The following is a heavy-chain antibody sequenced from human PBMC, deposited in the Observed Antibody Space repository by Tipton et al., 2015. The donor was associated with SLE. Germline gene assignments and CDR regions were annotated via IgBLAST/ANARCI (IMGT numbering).Heavy chain of an antibody. CDR2: IYYSGST. Sequence: LRLSCTVSGGSISSYYWSWIRQPPGKGLEWIGYIYYSGSTNYNPSLKSRVTISVDASKNQFSLKLSSVTAADTAVYYCARVRGRGYFQHWGQGTLVTVSS. V-gene: IGHV4-59*01. CDR3: ARVRGRGYFQH. D-gene: IGHD3-10*01. J-gene: IGHJ1*01. CDR1: GGSISSYY.